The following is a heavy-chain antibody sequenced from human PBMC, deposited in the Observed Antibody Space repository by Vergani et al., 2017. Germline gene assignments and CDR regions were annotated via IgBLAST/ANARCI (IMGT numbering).Heavy chain of an antibody. J-gene: IGHJ4*02. Sequence: EVQLLESGGGLVQPGGSLRLSCAASGFTFSSYAMSWVRQAPGKGLEWVSAISGSGGSTYYADSVKGRFTISRDNSKNTLYLQMNSQRAADTAVYYCAKSKRAQTGGYIDYWGQGTLVTVSS. CDR1: GFTFSSYA. CDR2: ISGSGGST. D-gene: IGHD3-16*01. V-gene: IGHV3-23*01. CDR3: AKSKRAQTGGYIDY.